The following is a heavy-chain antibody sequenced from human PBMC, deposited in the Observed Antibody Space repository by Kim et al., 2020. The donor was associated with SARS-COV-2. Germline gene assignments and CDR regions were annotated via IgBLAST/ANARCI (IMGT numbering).Heavy chain of an antibody. CDR1: GYTLTELS. Sequence: ASVVSCKVSGYTLTELSMHWVRQAPGKGLEWMGGFDPEDGETIYAQKFQGRVTMTEDTSTDTAYMELSSLRSEDTAVYYCATGARDGYNLIDYWGQGTLVTVSS. CDR2: FDPEDGET. CDR3: ATGARDGYNLIDY. J-gene: IGHJ4*02. V-gene: IGHV1-24*01. D-gene: IGHD5-12*01.